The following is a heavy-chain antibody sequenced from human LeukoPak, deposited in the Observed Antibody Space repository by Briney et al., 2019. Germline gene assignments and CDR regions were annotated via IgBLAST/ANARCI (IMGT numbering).Heavy chain of an antibody. CDR2: IYYSGST. CDR1: GGSISSCY. J-gene: IGHJ5*02. V-gene: IGHV4-59*12. D-gene: IGHD2-2*01. CDR3: ARERRYCSSTSCYDWFDP. Sequence: SETLSLTCTVSGGSISSCYWSWIRQHPGKGLEWIGYIYYSGSTNYNPSLKSRVTISVDTSKNQFSLKLSSVTAADTAVYYCARERRYCSSTSCYDWFDPWGQGTLVTVPS.